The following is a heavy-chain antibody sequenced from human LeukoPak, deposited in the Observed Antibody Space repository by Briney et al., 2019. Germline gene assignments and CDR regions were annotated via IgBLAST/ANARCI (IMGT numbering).Heavy chain of an antibody. V-gene: IGHV3-53*01. D-gene: IGHD6-19*01. CDR3: ARDGGSGWRGATRF. J-gene: IGHJ3*01. Sequence: GGSLRLSCAASGFTVSSNCMSWVRQAPGKGLEWVSVIYSGGSTYYADSVKGRFTISRDNSKNTLYLQMNSLRAEDTAVYYCARDGGSGWRGATRFWGQGTMVTVSS. CDR1: GFTVSSNC. CDR2: IYSGGST.